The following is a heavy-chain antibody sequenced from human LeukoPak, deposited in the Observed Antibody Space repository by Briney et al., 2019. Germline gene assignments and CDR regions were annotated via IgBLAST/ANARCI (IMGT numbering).Heavy chain of an antibody. Sequence: GGSLRLSCAASGFTFSTYAMSWVRQAPGKELEVVSSITSSGYDTYYRDSVKGRFTISRDNSENTLYLQMNSLRPEDTAMYYCAKDSRETLAGTEDYWGRGTLVTVSS. D-gene: IGHD6-19*01. CDR2: ITSSGYDT. J-gene: IGHJ4*02. CDR3: AKDSRETLAGTEDY. V-gene: IGHV3-23*01. CDR1: GFTFSTYA.